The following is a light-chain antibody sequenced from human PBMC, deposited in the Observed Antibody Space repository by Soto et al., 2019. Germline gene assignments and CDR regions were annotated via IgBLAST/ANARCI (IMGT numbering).Light chain of an antibody. J-gene: IGKJ5*01. V-gene: IGKV3-20*01. CDR2: GAS. CDR3: QQYGSSPNT. Sequence: EIGVTQSPGTLSLSPGERATLSCRASQSVSSSYLAWYQQKPGQAPRLLIYGASSRATGIPDRFSGSGSGTDFTLTISRLEPEDFAVYYCQQYGSSPNTFGQGTRLEIK. CDR1: QSVSSSY.